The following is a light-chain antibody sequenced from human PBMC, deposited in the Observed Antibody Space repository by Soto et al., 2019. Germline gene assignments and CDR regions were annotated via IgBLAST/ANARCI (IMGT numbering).Light chain of an antibody. J-gene: IGKJ1*01. CDR3: HHYET. Sequence: EIVLTLLPGTLSFSPADRATLSCRASQSVSRSYLGWYQQKPGEAPRLLMYGASIRAAGVPDRFSGSGSGTEFTLTISRLEPEDFTVYYCHHYETFGQGTKVDIK. CDR2: GAS. CDR1: QSVSRSY. V-gene: IGKV3-20*01.